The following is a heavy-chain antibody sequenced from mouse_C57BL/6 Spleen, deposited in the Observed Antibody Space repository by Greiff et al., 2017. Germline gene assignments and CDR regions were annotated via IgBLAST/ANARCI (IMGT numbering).Heavy chain of an antibody. CDR1: GYTFTSYW. D-gene: IGHD3-3*01. V-gene: IGHV1-64*01. CDR2: IHPNSGST. J-gene: IGHJ1*03. CDR3: ARLGQELGPWYFDV. Sequence: QVQLQQSGAELVKPGASVKLSCKASGYTFTSYWMHWVKQRPGQGLEWIGMIHPNSGSTNYNEKFKSKATLTVDKSSSTAYMQLSSLTSEASAVYYCARLGQELGPWYFDVWGTGTTVTVSS.